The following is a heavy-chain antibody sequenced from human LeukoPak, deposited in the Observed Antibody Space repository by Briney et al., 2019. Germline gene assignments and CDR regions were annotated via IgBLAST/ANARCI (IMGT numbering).Heavy chain of an antibody. CDR3: ARDWI. Sequence: GGSLRLSCTTSGFSFTSYAMNWVRQAPGKGLEWLSYISGPGTTTKYADSVKGRFTISRDNDKNSLYLQMNSLRAEDTAVYYCARDWIWGQGTMVTVSS. CDR2: ISGPGTTT. CDR1: GFSFTSYA. J-gene: IGHJ3*02. V-gene: IGHV3-48*01.